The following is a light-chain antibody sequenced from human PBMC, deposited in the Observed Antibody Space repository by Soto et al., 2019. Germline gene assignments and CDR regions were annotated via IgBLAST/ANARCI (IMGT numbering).Light chain of an antibody. CDR3: QQYGSSSPWT. CDR2: KAS. CDR1: QSVGSW. V-gene: IGKV1-5*03. Sequence: DIQMTQSPSTLSASVGDRVTITCRASQSVGSWLAWYQQKPGKAPKLLIYKASSLESGVPSRFSGSGSGTEFSLNISSLQHDDFASYHCQQYGSSSPWTFGQGTKVEIK. J-gene: IGKJ1*01.